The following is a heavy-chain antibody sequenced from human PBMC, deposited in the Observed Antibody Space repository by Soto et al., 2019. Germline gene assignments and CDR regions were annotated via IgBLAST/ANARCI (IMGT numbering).Heavy chain of an antibody. CDR3: ARQKSVAGTGDTFDI. CDR2: INYRGTT. CDR1: GVSIESYY. D-gene: IGHD6-19*01. J-gene: IGHJ3*02. Sequence: SETLSLTCTVSGVSIESYYRNWIRQPPGKELEWIGYINYRGTTNYNPSLKSRLTMSLDSSKNEFFLKLNSVTAADTAVYYCARQKSVAGTGDTFDIWGQGTVVTVSS. V-gene: IGHV4-59*08.